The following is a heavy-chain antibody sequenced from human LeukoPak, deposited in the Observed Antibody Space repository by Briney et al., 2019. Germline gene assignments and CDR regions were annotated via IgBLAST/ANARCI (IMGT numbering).Heavy chain of an antibody. CDR3: AKDIGYCTDGICYRSQDYFDY. V-gene: IGHV3-30*18. CDR2: ISYDGSKK. Sequence: GRSLRLSCAASGFIFSNYGLHWVRLAPGKGLEWVALISYDGSKKYYTDSVKGRFTISRDSSKKTFYLQMSSLRVEDTAVYYCAKDIGYCTDGICYRSQDYFDYWAREPWSPSPQ. CDR1: GFIFSNYG. D-gene: IGHD2-8*01. J-gene: IGHJ4*02.